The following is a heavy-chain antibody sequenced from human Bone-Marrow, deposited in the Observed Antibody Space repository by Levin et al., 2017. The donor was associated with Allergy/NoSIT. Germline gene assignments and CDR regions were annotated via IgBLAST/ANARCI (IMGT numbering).Heavy chain of an antibody. CDR1: GDSLSRNY. CDR3: ARLGPSNHYYYMDV. V-gene: IGHV4-59*12. J-gene: IGHJ6*03. D-gene: IGHD7-27*01. CDR2: VYYSGYT. Sequence: PSETLSLTCTVSGDSLSRNYWSWLRQSPGKVLEWIAFVYYSGYTNYNPSFKSRVTISLDTSKNQISLTLKSVTAADTAVYYCARLGPSNHYYYMDVWGKGTTVIVS.